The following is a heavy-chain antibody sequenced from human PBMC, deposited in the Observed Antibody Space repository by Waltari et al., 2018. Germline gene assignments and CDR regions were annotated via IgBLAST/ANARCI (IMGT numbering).Heavy chain of an antibody. V-gene: IGHV3-53*01. J-gene: IGHJ6*02. Sequence: EVQLVESGGGLIQPGGSLRLSCAASGFTVSSNYMSWVRQAPGKGLGCVLVIYSVGSTYYADSLKGRFTIARDNSKNTLYLQMNRLRAEDTAVYYCASPSDFSYGMDVWGQGTTVTVSS. CDR2: IYSVGST. D-gene: IGHD3-3*01. CDR3: ASPSDFSYGMDV. CDR1: GFTVSSNY.